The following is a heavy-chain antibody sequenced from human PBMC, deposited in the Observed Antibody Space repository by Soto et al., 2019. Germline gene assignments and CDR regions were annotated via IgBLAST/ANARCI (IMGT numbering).Heavy chain of an antibody. CDR2: ISGSGDST. D-gene: IGHD6-19*01. J-gene: IGHJ4*02. CDR3: AKERSSGWSFDY. V-gene: IGHV3-23*01. Sequence: GGSLRLSCAASGFTFSTYAMNWVRQAPGKGLEWVSGISGSGDSTYYADSVKGRLTVSRDNSKNKLYLQMNSLRAEDTAVFYCAKERSSGWSFDYWGQGTLVTVSS. CDR1: GFTFSTYA.